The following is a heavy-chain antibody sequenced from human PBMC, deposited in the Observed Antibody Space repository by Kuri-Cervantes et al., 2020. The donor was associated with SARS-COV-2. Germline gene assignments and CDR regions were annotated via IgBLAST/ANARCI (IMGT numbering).Heavy chain of an antibody. CDR3: ARQYSESYGDTFDI. CDR2: ISSSSSYI. J-gene: IGHJ3*02. D-gene: IGHD1-26*01. CDR1: GFTFSSYS. V-gene: IGHV3-21*01. Sequence: GESLKISCAASGFTFSSYSMNWVRQAPGKGLEWVSSISSSSSYIYYADSVKGRFTISRDNAKNSLYLQMNSLRAEDTAVYYCARQYSESYGDTFDIWGQGTMVTVSS.